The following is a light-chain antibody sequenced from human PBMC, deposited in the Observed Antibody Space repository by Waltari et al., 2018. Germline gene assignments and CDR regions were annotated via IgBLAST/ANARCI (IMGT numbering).Light chain of an antibody. CDR2: HNK. J-gene: IGLJ3*02. CDR1: SSNIGNHY. CDR3: GTWDSSLSAGGIWV. Sequence: QSVLTQPPSVSAAPGQKVTISSSGSSSNIGNHYVSWYQQLPGTSPKLLIYHNKKRPSGIQDRFSGSKSGTSGTLGITGLQTGDEADYYCGTWDSSLSAGGIWVFGGETKLTVL. V-gene: IGLV1-51*01.